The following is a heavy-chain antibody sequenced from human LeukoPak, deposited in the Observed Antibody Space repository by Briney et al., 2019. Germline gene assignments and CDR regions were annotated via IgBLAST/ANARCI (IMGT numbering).Heavy chain of an antibody. CDR2: INHSGST. V-gene: IGHV4-34*01. J-gene: IGHJ4*02. D-gene: IGHD2-2*01. CDR3: ARGGGRYCSTASCHLDY. Sequence: SETLSLTCAVYGESFSGYYWSWIRQPPGKGLEWIGEINHSGSTNYNPSLKSRVTISVDTSKNQLSLKLSSVTAADTAVYYCARGGGRYCSTASCHLDYWGQGTLVTVSS. CDR1: GESFSGYY.